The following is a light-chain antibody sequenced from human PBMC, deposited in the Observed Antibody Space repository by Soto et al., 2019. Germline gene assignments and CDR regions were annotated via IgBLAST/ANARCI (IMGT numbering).Light chain of an antibody. Sequence: DIQMTQSPSSLSASVGDRVTIICRASQSVSTRLAWYQQKPGKDPKVLIYDASSWAGGVPSRFTGSGSGTEFTLTINSLQPDDFATYYCQQYSVYWTFGQGTKVDIK. CDR3: QQYSVYWT. CDR2: DAS. J-gene: IGKJ1*01. CDR1: QSVSTR. V-gene: IGKV1-5*02.